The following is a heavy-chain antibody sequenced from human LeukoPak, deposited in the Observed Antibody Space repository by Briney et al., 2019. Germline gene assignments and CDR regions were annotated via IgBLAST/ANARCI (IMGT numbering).Heavy chain of an antibody. CDR3: ARDQKGVMTMVTTTVDY. CDR2: ISGSGGST. V-gene: IGHV3-23*01. J-gene: IGHJ4*02. D-gene: IGHD4-17*01. Sequence: GGSLRLSCAASGFTFSSYAMSWVRQAPGKGLEWVSAISGSGGSTYYADSVKGRFTTSRDNSKNTLYLQMNSLRAEDTAVYYCARDQKGVMTMVTTTVDYWGQGTLVTVSS. CDR1: GFTFSSYA.